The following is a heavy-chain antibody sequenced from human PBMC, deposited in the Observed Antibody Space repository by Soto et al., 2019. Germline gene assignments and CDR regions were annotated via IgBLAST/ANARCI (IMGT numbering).Heavy chain of an antibody. CDR3: ARQSGATAYYFDS. J-gene: IGHJ4*02. CDR2: IFYSGRP. V-gene: IGHV4-39*01. Sequence: SETLSLTCTVSGGSVRSSTYYWGWIRQPPGKGLEWIGSIFYSGRPHYNPSLKTRLTVSLDTSKNRFSLKLSSVTAADTATYFCARQSGATAYYFDSWGQGTQVTVSS. D-gene: IGHD4-17*01. CDR1: GGSVRSSTYY.